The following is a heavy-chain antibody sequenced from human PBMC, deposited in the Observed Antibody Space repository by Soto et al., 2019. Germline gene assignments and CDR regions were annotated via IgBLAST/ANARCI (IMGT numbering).Heavy chain of an antibody. CDR3: AGSGHYHNSGMDV. J-gene: IGHJ6*02. D-gene: IGHD3-22*01. V-gene: IGHV1-8*01. CDR1: GYTFTSYD. Sequence: ASVKVSCKASGYTFTSYDINWVRQATGQGPEWMGWMNPDSGNTGYVQKFQGRVTMTRNTAISTAYMELGSLRSEDTAVYYCAGSGHYHNSGMDVWGQGTTVTVSS. CDR2: MNPDSGNT.